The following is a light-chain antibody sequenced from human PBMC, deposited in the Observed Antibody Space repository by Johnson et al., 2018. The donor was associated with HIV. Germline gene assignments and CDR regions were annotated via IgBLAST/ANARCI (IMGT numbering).Light chain of an antibody. Sequence: QSVLTQPPSVSAAPGQKVTISCSGSSSNIGNNYVSWYQQVPGTAPKLLIFDNNKRPSGIPDRFSGSKSGTSATLGITGLQTGDEADYYCGTWDSSLSASYVFGAGTQVTVL. J-gene: IGLJ1*01. CDR2: DNN. CDR3: GTWDSSLSASYV. CDR1: SSNIGNNY. V-gene: IGLV1-51*01.